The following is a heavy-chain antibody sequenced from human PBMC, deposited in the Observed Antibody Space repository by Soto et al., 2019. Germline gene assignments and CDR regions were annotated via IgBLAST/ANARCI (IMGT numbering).Heavy chain of an antibody. V-gene: IGHV3-23*01. J-gene: IGHJ6*02. D-gene: IGHD4-17*01. CDR2: ISGSGGST. CDR1: GFTFSSYA. Sequence: GESLKISCAASGFTFSSYAMSWVRQAPGKGLEWVSAISGSGGSTYYADSVKGRFTISRDNSKNTLYLQMNSLRAEDTAVYYCLKTTVTTIYYYYGMDVWGQGTTVTVSS. CDR3: LKTTVTTIYYYYGMDV.